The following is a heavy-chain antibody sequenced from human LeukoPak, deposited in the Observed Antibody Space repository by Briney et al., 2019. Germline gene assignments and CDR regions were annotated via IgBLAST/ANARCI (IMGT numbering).Heavy chain of an antibody. CDR2: ISGNSNYI. D-gene: IGHD1-1*01. J-gene: IGHJ1*01. CDR3: AGAQLPDYNGKGPAEYFQY. Sequence: KPGGSLRLSCAASGFTFSSYTMNWVRQAPGKGLEWVSSISGNSNYIYNADPVKGRFTISRDNAKNSLYLQMNSLRAEDTAVYYCAGAQLPDYNGKGPAEYFQYWGQGTLVTVSS. CDR1: GFTFSSYT. V-gene: IGHV3-21*01.